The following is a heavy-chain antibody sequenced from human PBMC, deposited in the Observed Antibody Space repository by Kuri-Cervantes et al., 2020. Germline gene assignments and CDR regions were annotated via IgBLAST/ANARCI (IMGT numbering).Heavy chain of an antibody. J-gene: IGHJ4*02. Sequence: ASVKVSCKASGGTFSSYAISWVRQAPGQGLEWMGWINPNSGGTNYAQKFQGRVTMTRDTSISTAYMELSRLRSDDTAVYYCARGVVVTDLRGFYYFDYWGQGPWSPSPQ. V-gene: IGHV1-2*02. CDR2: INPNSGGT. CDR1: GGTFSSYA. CDR3: ARGVVVTDLRGFYYFDY. D-gene: IGHD2-21*02.